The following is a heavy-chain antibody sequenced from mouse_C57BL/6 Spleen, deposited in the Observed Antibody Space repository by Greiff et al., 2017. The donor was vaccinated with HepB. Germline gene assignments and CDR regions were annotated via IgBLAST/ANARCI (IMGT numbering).Heavy chain of an antibody. Sequence: QVQLQQPGAELVKPGASVKMSCTASGYTFTSYWITWVKQRPGQGLEWIGDIYPGSGSTNYNEKFKSKATLTVATSSSTAYMQLSSLTSEDSAVYYCARHITTVVATYDYWGQGTTRTVSS. V-gene: IGHV1-55*01. D-gene: IGHD1-1*01. J-gene: IGHJ2*01. CDR3: ARHITTVVATYDY. CDR2: IYPGSGST. CDR1: GYTFTSYW.